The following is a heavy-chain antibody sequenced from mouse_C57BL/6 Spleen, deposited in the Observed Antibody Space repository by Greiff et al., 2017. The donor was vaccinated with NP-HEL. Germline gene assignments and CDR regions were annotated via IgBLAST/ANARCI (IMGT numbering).Heavy chain of an antibody. CDR1: GYTFTSYW. CDR3: AREGLVYTMDY. CDR2: IYPSDSET. V-gene: IGHV1-61*01. Sequence: QVQLQQPGAELVRPGSSVKLSCKASGYTFTSYWMDWVKQRPGQGLEWIGNIYPSDSETHYNQKFKDKATLTVDKSSSTAYMQLSSMTSEDSAGYYCAREGLVYTMDYWGQGTTVTVSS. J-gene: IGHJ4*01.